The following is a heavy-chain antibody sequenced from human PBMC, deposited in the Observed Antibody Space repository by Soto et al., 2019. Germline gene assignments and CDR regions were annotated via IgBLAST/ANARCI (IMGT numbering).Heavy chain of an antibody. CDR3: ARDADSSRMYYYGMDV. CDR2: IYYSGST. D-gene: IGHD6-13*01. Sequence: QVQLQESGPGLVKPSETLSLTCTVSGGSISSYYWSWILQPPGKGLEWIGYIYYSGSTNYNPSLKSRVTISVDTSKNQFSLKLSSVTAADTAVYYCARDADSSRMYYYGMDVWGQGTTVTVSS. V-gene: IGHV4-59*01. J-gene: IGHJ6*02. CDR1: GGSISSYY.